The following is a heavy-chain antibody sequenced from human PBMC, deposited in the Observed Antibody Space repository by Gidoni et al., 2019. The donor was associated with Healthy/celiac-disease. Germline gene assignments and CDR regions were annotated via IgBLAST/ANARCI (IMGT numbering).Heavy chain of an antibody. J-gene: IGHJ4*02. CDR1: GGTFSSYA. V-gene: IGHV1-69*01. Sequence: QVQLVQSGAEVKKPGSSVKVSCKASGGTFSSYAISWVRQAPGQGREWMGGIIPIFGTANYAQKFQGRVTITADESTSTAYMELSSLRSEDTAVYYCARHTAGESIAVASLDYWGQGTLVTVSS. CDR3: ARHTAGESIAVASLDY. CDR2: IIPIFGTA. D-gene: IGHD6-19*01.